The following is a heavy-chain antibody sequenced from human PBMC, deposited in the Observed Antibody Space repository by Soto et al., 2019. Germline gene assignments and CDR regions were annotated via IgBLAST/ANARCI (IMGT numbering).Heavy chain of an antibody. CDR2: IIPIFGTA. CDR1: GGTFSSYA. CDR3: ARSDYYGSGSYYNVLFDY. D-gene: IGHD3-10*01. Sequence: QVQLVQSGAEVKKPGSSVKVSCKASGGTFSSYAISWVRQAPGQGLEWMGGIIPIFGTANYAQKFQGRVTITADESTSTAYMELSRLRSEDTDVYYCARSDYYGSGSYYNVLFDYWGQGTMVTVAS. V-gene: IGHV1-69*01. J-gene: IGHJ4*02.